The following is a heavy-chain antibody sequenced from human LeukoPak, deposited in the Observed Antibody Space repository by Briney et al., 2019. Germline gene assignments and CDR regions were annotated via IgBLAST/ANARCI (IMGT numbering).Heavy chain of an antibody. V-gene: IGHV4-59*01. CDR2: IYYSGST. Sequence: SETLSLTCTVSGGSISTYYWSWIRQPPGKGLEWIGYIYYSGSTNYNPSLKSRVTISLDTSKNQFSLKLSSVTAADTAVYYCARKDYYYGMDVWGQGTTVTVSS. J-gene: IGHJ6*02. CDR1: GGSISTYY. CDR3: ARKDYYYGMDV.